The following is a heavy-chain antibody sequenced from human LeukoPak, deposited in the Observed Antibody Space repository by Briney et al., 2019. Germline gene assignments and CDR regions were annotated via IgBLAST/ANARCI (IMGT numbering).Heavy chain of an antibody. CDR1: GFTFSSYW. V-gene: IGHV3-74*01. CDR3: ARDIMSRDDYGDYVSAFDI. Sequence: GGSLRLSCAASGFTFSSYWMHWVRQAPGKGLVWVSRINSDGSSTSYADSVKGRFTISRDNAKNTLYLQMNSLRAEDTAVYYCARDIMSRDDYGDYVSAFDIWGQGTMVTVSS. D-gene: IGHD4-17*01. CDR2: INSDGSST. J-gene: IGHJ3*02.